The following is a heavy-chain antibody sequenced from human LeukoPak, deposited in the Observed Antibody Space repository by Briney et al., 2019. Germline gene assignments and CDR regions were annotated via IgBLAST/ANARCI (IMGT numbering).Heavy chain of an antibody. Sequence: GGSLRLSCAASGFTFSSYAMSWVRQSPGKGVEWFSAISGSSGSTYYADSVKGRFTISRDNSKNTLYLQMNSLRAEDTAVYYCAKDLTPSYNWFDPWGQGTLVTVSS. CDR2: ISGSSGST. CDR1: GFTFSSYA. V-gene: IGHV3-23*01. J-gene: IGHJ5*02. CDR3: AKDLTPSYNWFDP. D-gene: IGHD3-16*01.